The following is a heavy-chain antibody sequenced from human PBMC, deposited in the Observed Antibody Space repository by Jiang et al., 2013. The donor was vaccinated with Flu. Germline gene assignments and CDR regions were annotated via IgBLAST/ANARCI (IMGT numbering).Heavy chain of an antibody. CDR3: ARKPQQLLVYSMDV. CDR2: ISANNGNT. J-gene: IGHJ6*02. Sequence: HSGAEVKKPGASVKVSCKASGYTFTSYGISWVRQAPGQGLEWMGWISANNGNTHYAQKLQGRVTLTTDTSTSTAYMELRSLRSDDTAVYYCARKPQQLLVYSMDVWGQGTTVTVSS. CDR1: GYTFTSYG. V-gene: IGHV1-18*01. D-gene: IGHD6-13*01.